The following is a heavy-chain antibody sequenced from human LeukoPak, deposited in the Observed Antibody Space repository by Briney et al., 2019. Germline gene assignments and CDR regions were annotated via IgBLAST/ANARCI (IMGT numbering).Heavy chain of an antibody. J-gene: IGHJ3*02. CDR3: ARAGFPDDSSGYLENDAFDI. CDR2: IYYSGST. D-gene: IGHD3-22*01. Sequence: PSETLSLTCTVSGGSISSGGYYWSWIRQHPGKGLEWIGYIYYSGSTYYNPSLKSRVTISVDTSKNQFSLKLSSVTAADTAVYYCARAGFPDDSSGYLENDAFDIWGQGTMVTVSS. CDR1: GGSISSGGYY. V-gene: IGHV4-31*03.